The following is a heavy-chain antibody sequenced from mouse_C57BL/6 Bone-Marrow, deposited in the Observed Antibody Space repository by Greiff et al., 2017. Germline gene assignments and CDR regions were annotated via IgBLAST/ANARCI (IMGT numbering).Heavy chain of an antibody. V-gene: IGHV5-4*01. CDR3: ARDGARYWDFDV. CDR1: GFTFSSYA. CDR2: ISDGGSYT. J-gene: IGHJ1*03. Sequence: EVMLVESGGGLVKPGGSLKLSCAASGFTFSSYAMSWVRQTPEKRLEWVATISDGGSYTYYPDNVKGRFTISRDNAKNNPYLQMSHLKSEDTAMYYCARDGARYWDFDVWGTGTTVTVSS.